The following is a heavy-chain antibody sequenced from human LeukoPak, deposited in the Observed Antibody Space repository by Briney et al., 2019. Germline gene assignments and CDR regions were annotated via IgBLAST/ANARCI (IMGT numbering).Heavy chain of an antibody. CDR2: INQDGSET. D-gene: IGHD5-24*01. CDR1: GFTFSSYA. Sequence: SGGSLRLSCEASGFTFSSYAMSWVRLAPGKGLEWVANINQDGSETFYVDSVKGRFTISRDNGKNSMFVQMDSLRAEDTAVYYCVRGFDGYFGFDLWGQGTMVTVSS. V-gene: IGHV3-7*05. CDR3: VRGFDGYFGFDL. J-gene: IGHJ3*01.